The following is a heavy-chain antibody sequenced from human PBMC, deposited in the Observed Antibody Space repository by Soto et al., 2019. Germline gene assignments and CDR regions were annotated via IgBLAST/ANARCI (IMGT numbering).Heavy chain of an antibody. J-gene: IGHJ5*02. CDR3: ASEFCSGGNCYTYYFDP. D-gene: IGHD2-15*01. Sequence: DVQLVETGGGVVPPGVSLRLSCAASGFTFNRNWMHWVRHTPGKGLVWVSHINTDGTNTNYADSVKGRFTISRDNAKSTLFLPMNSLRDEDTDVYYCASEFCSGGNCYTYYFDPWGQGITVTVSA. CDR1: GFTFNRNW. CDR2: INTDGTNT. V-gene: IGHV3-74*01.